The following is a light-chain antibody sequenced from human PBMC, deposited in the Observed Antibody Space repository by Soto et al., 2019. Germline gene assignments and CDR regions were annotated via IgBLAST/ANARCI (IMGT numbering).Light chain of an antibody. CDR3: QQVNSFPFA. CDR2: FAS. CDR1: QGISSW. V-gene: IGKV1-12*02. Sequence: DIQMTQSPSSVSASVGDRVTITCRASQGISSWLAWYQQKPGKPPKLLIFFASNLQSGVPSRFSGSGSGTDFTRTISTLQPEDFATYDCQQVNSFPFAFGQGTRLEIK. J-gene: IGKJ5*01.